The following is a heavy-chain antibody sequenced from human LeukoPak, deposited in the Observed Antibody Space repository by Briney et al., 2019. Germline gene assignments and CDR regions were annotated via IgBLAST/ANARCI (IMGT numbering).Heavy chain of an antibody. D-gene: IGHD2-15*01. J-gene: IGHJ6*03. CDR2: IKQDGSEK. Sequence: GGSLRLSCAASGFTFSTYWMSWVRQAPGKGPEWVASIKQDGSEKYYVDSVKGRFTISRDNAKNSLYLQMNSLRAEDTAVYYCARDRYCSGGSCYGSYMDVWGKGTTVTVSS. V-gene: IGHV3-7*01. CDR1: GFTFSTYW. CDR3: ARDRYCSGGSCYGSYMDV.